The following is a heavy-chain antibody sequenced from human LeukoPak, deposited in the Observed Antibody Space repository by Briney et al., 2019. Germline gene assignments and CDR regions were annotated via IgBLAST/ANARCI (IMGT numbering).Heavy chain of an antibody. J-gene: IGHJ4*02. CDR1: GFTFSSYA. V-gene: IGHV3-23*01. CDR3: AKSNLEIYDFWSGYLSNFDY. CDR2: ISGSGGST. Sequence: GGSLRLSCAASGFTFSSYAMSWVRQAPGKGLEWVSAISGSGGSTYYADSVKGRFTISRDNSKNTLYQQMNSLRAEDTAVYYCAKSNLEIYDFWSGYLSNFDYWGQGTLVTVSS. D-gene: IGHD3-3*01.